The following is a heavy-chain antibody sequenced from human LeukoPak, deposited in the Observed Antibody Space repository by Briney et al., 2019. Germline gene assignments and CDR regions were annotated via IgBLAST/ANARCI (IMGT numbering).Heavy chain of an antibody. V-gene: IGHV3-23*01. CDR2: ISGSGGST. D-gene: IGHD3-3*01. CDR1: GFTFSSYA. Sequence: GGSLRLSCAASGFTFSSYAMSWVRQAPRKGLEWVSAISGSGGSTYYADSVQGRFTISRDNSQNTVSLQVNNLRTEDTAFYYCAKTSLSDASGHYYYMDVWGKGTTVTVSS. CDR3: AKTSLSDASGHYYYMDV. J-gene: IGHJ6*03.